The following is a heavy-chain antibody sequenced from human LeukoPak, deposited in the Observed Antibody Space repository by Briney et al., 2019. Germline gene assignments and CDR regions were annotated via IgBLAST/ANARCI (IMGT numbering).Heavy chain of an antibody. CDR1: GGSISSGDYY. J-gene: IGHJ5*02. CDR2: IYYSGST. CDR3: ARYSGGWRSWFDP. Sequence: PSETLSLTCTVSGGSISSGDYYWSWIRQPPGKGLEWIGYIYYSGSTYYNPSLKSRVTISVDTSKNQFSLKLSSVTAADTAVYYCARYSGGWRSWFDPWGQGTLVTVSS. D-gene: IGHD6-19*01. V-gene: IGHV4-30-4*01.